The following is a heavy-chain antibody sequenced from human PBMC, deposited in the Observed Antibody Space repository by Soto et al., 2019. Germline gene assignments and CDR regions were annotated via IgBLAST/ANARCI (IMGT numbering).Heavy chain of an antibody. Sequence: QLQLQESGPGLVKPSETLSLTCTVSDDSIGRSNYFWGWIRQPPGKGLEWIGNIFYSGNTHYNPSLPSRPTLSFDTSNHLSSRRVSSVTAAATAVYYCARHIYSGNSSCSCGYWGPGALVIVSS. D-gene: IGHD6-19*01. CDR2: IFYSGNT. J-gene: IGHJ4*02. CDR3: ARHIYSGNSSCSCGY. V-gene: IGHV4-39*01. CDR1: DDSIGRSNYF.